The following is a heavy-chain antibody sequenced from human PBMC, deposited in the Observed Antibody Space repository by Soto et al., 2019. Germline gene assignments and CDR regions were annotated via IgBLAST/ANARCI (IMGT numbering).Heavy chain of an antibody. J-gene: IGHJ4*02. CDR2: IYRTGST. D-gene: IGHD1-7*01. V-gene: IGHV4-4*02. CDR3: ASRDPGTSVDY. CDR1: GGSFTSNNW. Sequence: SDTLSLTCAVSGGSFTSNNWWTWVRQPPGQGLEWIGEIYRTGSTNYNPSLKSRVTISLDKSENQFSLKVTSLTAADTAVYYCASRDPGTSVDYWGQGTLVTVSS.